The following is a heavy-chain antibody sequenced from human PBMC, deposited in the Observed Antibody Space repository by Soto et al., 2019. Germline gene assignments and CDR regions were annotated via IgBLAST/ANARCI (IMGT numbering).Heavy chain of an antibody. CDR3: ARGIDYRWIYGMDV. J-gene: IGHJ6*02. Sequence: ASVKVSCKASGYTFTSYDINWVRQATGQGLEWMGWMNPNSGNTGYAQKFQGRVTMTRNTSISTAYMELSSLRSEDTAVYYCARGIDYRWIYGMDVWGQGTTVTVSS. D-gene: IGHD4-4*01. CDR1: GYTFTSYD. CDR2: MNPNSGNT. V-gene: IGHV1-8*01.